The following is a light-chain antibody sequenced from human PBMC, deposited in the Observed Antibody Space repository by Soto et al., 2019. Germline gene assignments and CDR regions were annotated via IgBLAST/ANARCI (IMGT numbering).Light chain of an antibody. CDR3: GSYAGGNTFV. V-gene: IGLV2-8*01. Sequence: SVLTQSPSASWSPGQSVTISCIVTSSDVGGYNYVSWYQHHPGKAPKLIIYEVTKRPSGVPDRFSGSRSGTTASLTVSGLQAEDEADYYCGSYAGGNTFVFGTGTKV. CDR1: SSDVGGYNY. J-gene: IGLJ1*01. CDR2: EVT.